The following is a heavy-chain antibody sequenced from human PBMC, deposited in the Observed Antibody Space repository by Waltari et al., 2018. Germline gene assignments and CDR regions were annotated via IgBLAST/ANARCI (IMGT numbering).Heavy chain of an antibody. CDR2: IKQDGSEK. CDR1: GFTFSSYW. D-gene: IGHD6-13*01. V-gene: IGHV3-7*01. Sequence: EVQLVESGGGLVQPGGSLRLSCAASGFTFSSYWMSWVRQAPGKGREWVANIKQDGSEKYYVDSVKGRFTISRDNAKNSRYLQMNSLRAEDTAVYYCARDRGWGAAAGTVSWGQGTLVTVSS. J-gene: IGHJ5*02. CDR3: ARDRGWGAAAGTVS.